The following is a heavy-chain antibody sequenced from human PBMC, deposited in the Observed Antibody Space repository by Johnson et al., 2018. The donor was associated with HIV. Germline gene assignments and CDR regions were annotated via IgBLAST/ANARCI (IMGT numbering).Heavy chain of an antibody. CDR3: ASLSGRYCSGGSCPLGAFDI. V-gene: IGHV3-66*02. Sequence: VQLVESGGGLVQPGESLRLSCAASGFTFSSYAMSWVRQAPGKGLEWVSVIYSGGSTYYADSVKGRFTISRDNSKNTLYLQMNSLRAEDTAVYYCASLSGRYCSGGSCPLGAFDIWGQGTMVTVSS. J-gene: IGHJ3*02. D-gene: IGHD2-15*01. CDR1: GFTFSSYA. CDR2: IYSGGST.